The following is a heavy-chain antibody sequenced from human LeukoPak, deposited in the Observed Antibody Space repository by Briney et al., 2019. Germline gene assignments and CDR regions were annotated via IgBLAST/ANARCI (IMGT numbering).Heavy chain of an antibody. CDR2: IYSGGST. Sequence: GGSLRLSCAASGFTFSSWVRQAPGKGLEWVSVIYSGGSTYYADSVKGRFTISRDNSKNTLYLQMNSLRAEDTAVYYCARDRGDYGVDYWGQGTLVTVSS. V-gene: IGHV3-66*01. CDR3: ARDRGDYGVDY. J-gene: IGHJ4*02. CDR1: GFTFSS. D-gene: IGHD4-17*01.